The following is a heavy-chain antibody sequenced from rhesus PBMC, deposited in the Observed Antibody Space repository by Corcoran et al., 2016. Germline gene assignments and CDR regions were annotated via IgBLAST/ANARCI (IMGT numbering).Heavy chain of an antibody. Sequence: QVLLQESGPGLVKPSETLSLTCAVSGVSLYGNYWTWIRQPPGKGREWIGYISGNTETTSYNPSLGGRVTISKDTSQNHYSLMLTSVTAADTAIYYCARDAISLDVWGRGVLVTVSS. CDR3: ARDAISLDV. CDR2: ISGNTETT. CDR1: GVSLYGNY. J-gene: IGHJ5-2*02. V-gene: IGHV4-147*01.